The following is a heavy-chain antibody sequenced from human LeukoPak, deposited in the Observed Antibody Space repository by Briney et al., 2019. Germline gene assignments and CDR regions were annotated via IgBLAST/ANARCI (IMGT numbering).Heavy chain of an antibody. Sequence: PGGSLRLSCAASGFTFSNYAMSWVRQAPGKGLEWVSAISGSGGDTYYADSVKGRFTISRDNSKNTLYLQMNSLRAEDTAVYYCARDRTRDFGVVIARPHYYYGMDVWGQGTTVTVSS. CDR3: ARDRTRDFGVVIARPHYYYGMDV. D-gene: IGHD3-3*01. J-gene: IGHJ6*02. V-gene: IGHV3-23*01. CDR2: ISGSGGDT. CDR1: GFTFSNYA.